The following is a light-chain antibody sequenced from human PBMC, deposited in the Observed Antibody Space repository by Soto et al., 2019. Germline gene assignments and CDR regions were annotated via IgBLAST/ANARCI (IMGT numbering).Light chain of an antibody. Sequence: EIVLTQSPGTLSLSPGERATLSCRASQSVSSSHLAWYQQKPGQPTLLLIYAASSRATGIPDRFSGSGSGTYFTLTISRLEPEDFAVYYCQQYGSSPPYTFGQGTKLEIK. V-gene: IGKV3-20*01. CDR1: QSVSSSH. CDR2: AAS. CDR3: QQYGSSPPYT. J-gene: IGKJ2*01.